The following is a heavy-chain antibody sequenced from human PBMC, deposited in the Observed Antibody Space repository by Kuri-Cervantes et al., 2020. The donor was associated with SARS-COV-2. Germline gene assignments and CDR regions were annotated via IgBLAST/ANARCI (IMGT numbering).Heavy chain of an antibody. V-gene: IGHV4-4*02. J-gene: IGHJ4*02. CDR3: ARLSGYGGNLIDY. CDR1: GGSISSSNW. Sequence: SETLSLTCAVSGGSISSSNWWSWVRQPPGKGLEWIGEIYHSGSTNYNPSLKSRVTISVDKSKNQFSLKLSSVTAADTAVYYCARLSGYGGNLIDYWGQGTLVTVSS. CDR2: IYHSGST. D-gene: IGHD4-23*01.